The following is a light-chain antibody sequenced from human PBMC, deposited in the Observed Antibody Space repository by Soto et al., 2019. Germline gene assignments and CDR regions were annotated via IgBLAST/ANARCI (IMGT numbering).Light chain of an antibody. CDR2: GAS. CDR3: QQYNNWPSL. CDR1: QSVISS. J-gene: IGKJ3*01. V-gene: IGKV3-15*01. Sequence: EIVVMQSPALLSVSPGERVTLSCRASQSVISSIAWYQQKLGQAPRLLIYGASTRATGIPARFSGSGSGTEFLLTISSLQSEDFAMYYCQQYNNWPSLFGPGTKVDIK.